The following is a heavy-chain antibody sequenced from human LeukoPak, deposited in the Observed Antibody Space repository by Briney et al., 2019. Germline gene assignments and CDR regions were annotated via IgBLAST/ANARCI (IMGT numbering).Heavy chain of an antibody. Sequence: ASVKVSCKASGYTFTGYYMHWVRQAPGQGLEWMGWINPNSGGTNYAQKFQGRVTMTRDTSISTAYMELSGLRSDDTAVYYCARALIAAAGSSYYYYYGMDVWGQGTTVTVSS. J-gene: IGHJ6*02. CDR1: GYTFTGYY. V-gene: IGHV1-2*02. CDR2: INPNSGGT. D-gene: IGHD6-13*01. CDR3: ARALIAAAGSSYYYYYGMDV.